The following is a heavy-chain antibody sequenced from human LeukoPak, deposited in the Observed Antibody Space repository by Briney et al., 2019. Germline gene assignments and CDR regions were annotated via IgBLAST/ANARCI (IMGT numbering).Heavy chain of an antibody. D-gene: IGHD2-2*01. V-gene: IGHV3-33*08. J-gene: IGHJ6*02. Sequence: GGSLRLSCAASGFTFSSYWMSWVRQAPGKGLEWVAATWYDGSNKYYADSVKGRFTISRDNSKNTLYLQMNSLRAEDTAVYFCARGGHCSTTSCSNYDGMDVWGQGTTLTVSS. CDR1: GFTFSSYW. CDR3: ARGGHCSTTSCSNYDGMDV. CDR2: TWYDGSNK.